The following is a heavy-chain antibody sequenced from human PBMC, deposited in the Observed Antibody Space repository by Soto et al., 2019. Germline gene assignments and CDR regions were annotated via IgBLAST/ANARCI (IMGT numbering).Heavy chain of an antibody. CDR1: GFTFSSYS. D-gene: IGHD2-15*01. CDR3: ARGIGYCSGGSCEQNTDY. Sequence: PGGSLRLSCAASGFTFSSYSMNWVRQAPGKGLEWVSSISSSSSYIYYADSVKGRFTISRDNAKNSLYLQMNSLRAEDTAVYYCARGIGYCSGGSCEQNTDYWGQRTLDTVSS. V-gene: IGHV3-21*01. CDR2: ISSSSSYI. J-gene: IGHJ4*02.